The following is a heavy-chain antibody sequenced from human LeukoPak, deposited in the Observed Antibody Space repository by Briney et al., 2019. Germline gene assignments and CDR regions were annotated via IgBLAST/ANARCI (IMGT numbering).Heavy chain of an antibody. Sequence: GGSLRLSCAASGFTFSSYSMMWVRQAPGKGLEWVSYISSSSTTIHYADSVKGRFTISRDNAKNSVYLQMNSLRAEDTAVYYCARDRGGGHMDVWGKGTTVTISS. D-gene: IGHD2-15*01. CDR1: GFTFSSYS. J-gene: IGHJ6*03. V-gene: IGHV3-48*01. CDR3: ARDRGGGHMDV. CDR2: ISSSSTTI.